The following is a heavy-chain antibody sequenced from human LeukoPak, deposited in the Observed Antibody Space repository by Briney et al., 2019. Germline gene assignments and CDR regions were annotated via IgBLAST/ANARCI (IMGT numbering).Heavy chain of an antibody. J-gene: IGHJ4*02. V-gene: IGHV4-34*01. CDR3: ARGSKLLWGFGELLAYYFDY. D-gene: IGHD3-10*01. CDR2: INHSGST. CDR1: GGSFSGYY. Sequence: SETLSLTCAVYGGSFSGYYWSWIRQPPGKGLEWIGEINHSGSTNYNPSLKSRVTISVDTSKNQFSLKLSSVTAADTAVYYCARGSKLLWGFGELLAYYFDYWGQGTLVTVSS.